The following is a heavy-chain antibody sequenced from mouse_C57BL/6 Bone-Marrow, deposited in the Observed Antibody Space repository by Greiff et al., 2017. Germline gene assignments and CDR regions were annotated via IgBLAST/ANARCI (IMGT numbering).Heavy chain of an antibody. CDR2: IWTGGGT. J-gene: IGHJ2*01. Sequence: VQRVESGPGLVAPSPSLSITCTVSGFSLTSYAISWVRQPPGKGLEWLGVIWTGGGTNYNSAHKSSQSISKDNSNSQVFLKMNSLQTDDTARYYCAVNWTVVGEVYYWGRGTTLTVSS. D-gene: IGHD1-1*01. CDR3: AVNWTVVGEVYY. CDR1: GFSLTSYA. V-gene: IGHV2-9-1*01.